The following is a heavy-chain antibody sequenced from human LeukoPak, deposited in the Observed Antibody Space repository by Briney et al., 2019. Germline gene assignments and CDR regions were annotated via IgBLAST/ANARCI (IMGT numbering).Heavy chain of an antibody. Sequence: SETLSLTCAVYGGSFSGYYWSWIRQPPGKGLEWIGEINHSGSTNYNPSLKSRVSISVDTSKNQVSLKLSSVTAADTALYYCSRASSTSFYDFWGQGTLVTVSS. V-gene: IGHV4-34*01. CDR1: GGSFSGYY. D-gene: IGHD2/OR15-2a*01. CDR2: INHSGST. CDR3: SRASSTSFYDF. J-gene: IGHJ4*02.